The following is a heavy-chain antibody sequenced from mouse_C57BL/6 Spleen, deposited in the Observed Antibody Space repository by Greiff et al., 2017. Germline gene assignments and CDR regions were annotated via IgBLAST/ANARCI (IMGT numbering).Heavy chain of an antibody. CDR1: GYTFTSYW. CDR2: IYPGSGST. J-gene: IGHJ4*01. D-gene: IGHD1-1*01. V-gene: IGHV1-55*01. CDR3: ASWIITKVVARHAMDY. Sequence: QVQLKQPGAELVKPGASVKMSCKASGYTFTSYWITWVKQRPGQGLEWIGDIYPGSGSTNYNEKFKSKATLPVDTSSSTAYMQLSSLTAEDSAVYSGASWIITKVVARHAMDYWGQGTSVTVSS.